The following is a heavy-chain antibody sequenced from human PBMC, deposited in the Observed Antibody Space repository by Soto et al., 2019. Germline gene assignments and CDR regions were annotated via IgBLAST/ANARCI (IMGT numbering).Heavy chain of an antibody. J-gene: IGHJ4*02. CDR2: ISAYNGNT. V-gene: IGHV1-18*01. D-gene: IGHD6-19*01. CDR3: ARVGLETAVAEYCFAY. CDR1: GYTFTSYG. Sequence: ASVKVSCKASGYTFTSYGISWVRQAPGQGLEWMGWISAYNGNTNYAQKLQGRVTMTTDTSTSTAYMELRSLRSDDTAVYYCARVGLETAVAEYCFAYWGQGTLVTVSS.